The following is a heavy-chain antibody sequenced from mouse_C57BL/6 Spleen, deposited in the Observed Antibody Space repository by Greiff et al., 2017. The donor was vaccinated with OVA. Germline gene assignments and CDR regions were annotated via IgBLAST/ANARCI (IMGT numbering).Heavy chain of an antibody. J-gene: IGHJ1*03. CDR2: ISSGGDYI. Sequence: EVQRVEPGEGLVKPGGSLKLSCAASGFTFSSYAMSWVRQTPEKRLEWVAYISSGGDYIYYADTVKGRFTISGDNARNTLYLKMSSLKSEDTAIYYCTGDHRTGTGNWLCNVWGTGTTVTVSS. V-gene: IGHV5-9-1*02. D-gene: IGHD4-1*01. CDR1: GFTFSSYA. CDR3: TGDHRTGTGNWLCNV.